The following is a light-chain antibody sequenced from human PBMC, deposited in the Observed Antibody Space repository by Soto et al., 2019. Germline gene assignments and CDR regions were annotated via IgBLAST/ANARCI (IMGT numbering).Light chain of an antibody. CDR3: SSYASSTAYV. J-gene: IGLJ1*01. V-gene: IGLV2-14*01. CDR2: EVS. Sequence: LTQPASVSGSPGQSITISCTGTSSDVGGYNYVSWYQLHPGKAPKLMVYEVSYRPSGVSSRFSGSKSANTASLTISGLQAEDEADYYCSSYASSTAYVFGTGTKLTVL. CDR1: SSDVGGYNY.